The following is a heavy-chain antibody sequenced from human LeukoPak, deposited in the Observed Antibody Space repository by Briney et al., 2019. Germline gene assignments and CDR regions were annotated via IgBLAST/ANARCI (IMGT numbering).Heavy chain of an antibody. CDR1: GYTFTSYD. CDR2: MNPNSGNT. V-gene: IGHV1-8*01. D-gene: IGHD4-23*01. Sequence: ASVKVSRKASGYTFTSYDINWVRQATGQGLEWMGWMNPNSGNTGYAQKFQGRVTMTRNTSISTAYMELSSLRSEDTAVYYCAREGEDGGNSDYWGQGTLVTVSS. J-gene: IGHJ4*02. CDR3: AREGEDGGNSDY.